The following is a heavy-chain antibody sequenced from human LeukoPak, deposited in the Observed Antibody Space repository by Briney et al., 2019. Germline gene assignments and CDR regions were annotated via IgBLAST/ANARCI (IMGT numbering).Heavy chain of an antibody. V-gene: IGHV4-34*01. CDR1: GGSFSGYY. Sequence: KSSETLSLTCAVYGGSFSGYYWSWIRQPPGKGLEWIGSIYYSGSTYYNPSLKSRVTISVDTSKNQFSLKLSSVTAADTAVYYCARHLWFGELLSPAYDYWGQGTLVTVSS. D-gene: IGHD3-10*01. J-gene: IGHJ4*02. CDR3: ARHLWFGELLSPAYDY. CDR2: IYYSGST.